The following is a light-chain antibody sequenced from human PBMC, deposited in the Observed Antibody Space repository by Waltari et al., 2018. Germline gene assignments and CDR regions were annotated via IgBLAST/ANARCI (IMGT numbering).Light chain of an antibody. Sequence: QPALPQPPSASGSPGQTVTISCTGTSSDVGGYNFVSWHQQHPGNAPKPMIYEVSTRPSGVPDRFSGSKSGNTASLTVSGLQPEDEADYYCSSYAGNHVVFGGGTKLTVL. V-gene: IGLV2-8*01. CDR2: EVS. CDR3: SSYAGNHVV. CDR1: SSDVGGYNF. J-gene: IGLJ2*01.